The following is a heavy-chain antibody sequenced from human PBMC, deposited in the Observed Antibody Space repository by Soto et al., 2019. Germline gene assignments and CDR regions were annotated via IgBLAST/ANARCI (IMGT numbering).Heavy chain of an antibody. D-gene: IGHD3-3*01. CDR2: INHSGST. CDR1: GGSFSGYY. V-gene: IGHV4-34*01. J-gene: IGHJ6*02. Sequence: SETLSLTCAVYGGSFSGYYWSWIRQPPGKGLEWIGEINHSGSTNYNPSLKSRVTISVDTSKNQFSLKLSSVTAADTAVYYCARERYDFWSGYWDYYYGMNVWGQGTTVTSP. CDR3: ARERYDFWSGYWDYYYGMNV.